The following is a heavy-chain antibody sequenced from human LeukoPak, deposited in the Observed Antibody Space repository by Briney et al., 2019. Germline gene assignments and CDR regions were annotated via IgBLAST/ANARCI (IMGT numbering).Heavy chain of an antibody. CDR1: GFTFSSYA. D-gene: IGHD4-17*01. CDR2: ISGSGSST. V-gene: IGHV3-23*01. Sequence: PGGSLRLSCAASGFTFSSYAMSWVRQAPGKGPEWASAISGSGSSTVYADSVKGRFAISRDNSKNTLWMQMNSLRVEDTAVYYCAQVGGWGTMVTSPNYWGQGTVVTVSS. CDR3: AQVGGWGTMVTSPNY. J-gene: IGHJ4*02.